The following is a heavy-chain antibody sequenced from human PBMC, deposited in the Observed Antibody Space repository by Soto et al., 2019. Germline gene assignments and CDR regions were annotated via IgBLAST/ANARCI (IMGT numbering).Heavy chain of an antibody. Sequence: GGSLRLSCAASGFTFSSYAMSWVRQAPGKGLEWVSAISGSGGSTYYADSVKGRFTISRDNSKNTLYLQMNSLRAEDTAVYYCAKAPAQYYDFWSGYPVDYWGQGTLVTVSS. J-gene: IGHJ4*02. V-gene: IGHV3-23*01. CDR2: ISGSGGST. D-gene: IGHD3-3*01. CDR1: GFTFSSYA. CDR3: AKAPAQYYDFWSGYPVDY.